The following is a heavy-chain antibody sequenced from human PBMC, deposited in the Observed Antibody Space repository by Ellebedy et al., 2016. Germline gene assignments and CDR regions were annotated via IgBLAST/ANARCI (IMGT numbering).Heavy chain of an antibody. Sequence: GESLKISCAASGFTFSSYAMSWVRQAPGKGLEWVSAISCSGGSTYYADSVKGRFTISRDNSKNTLYMQMNSLRAEDTAVYYCARVGSGPVDYWGQGTLVTVSS. V-gene: IGHV3-23*01. J-gene: IGHJ4*02. D-gene: IGHD2-15*01. CDR1: GFTFSSYA. CDR3: ARVGSGPVDY. CDR2: ISCSGGST.